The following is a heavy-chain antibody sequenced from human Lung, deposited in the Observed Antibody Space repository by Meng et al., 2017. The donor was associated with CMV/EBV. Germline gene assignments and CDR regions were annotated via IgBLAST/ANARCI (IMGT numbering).Heavy chain of an antibody. J-gene: IGHJ6*02. D-gene: IGHD6-6*01. CDR2: INPNSGGT. CDR3: SRGGGYSSSSAYGMDV. V-gene: IGHV1-2*02. CDR1: GYTFTSYY. Sequence: ASXXVSXKASGYTFTSYYMHWVRQAPGQGLEWMGWINPNSGGTNYAQKFQGRVTMTRDTSMSTAYMELSRLRSDDTAVYYCSRGGGYSSSSAYGMDVWGQGNXVTVSS.